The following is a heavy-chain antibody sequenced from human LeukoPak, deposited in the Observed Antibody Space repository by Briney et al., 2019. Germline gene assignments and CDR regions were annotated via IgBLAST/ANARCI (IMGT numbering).Heavy chain of an antibody. CDR1: GFTLSSYG. Sequence: PGGSLRLSCAASGFTLSSYGMHWVRQAPGKGLEWVAVISYDGSNKYYADSVKGRFTISRDNSKNTLYLQMNSLRAEDTAVYYCAKDLLSSSSYYYYYMDVWGKGTTVTVSS. CDR2: ISYDGSNK. V-gene: IGHV3-30*18. D-gene: IGHD6-6*01. CDR3: AKDLLSSSSYYYYYMDV. J-gene: IGHJ6*03.